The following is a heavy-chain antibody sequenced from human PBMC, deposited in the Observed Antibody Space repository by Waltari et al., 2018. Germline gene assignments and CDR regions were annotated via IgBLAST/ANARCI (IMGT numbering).Heavy chain of an antibody. D-gene: IGHD3-10*01. CDR3: IRVDYYVSGTYAVDN. Sequence: EVQLMESGGGLVQPGGSLKLSCAASGFLFSASGIHWVRQASGKGLEWVGRSRSKANGFATAYAEAVKGRFTISRDDSENTAYLEMNSLKIEDTAVYYCIRVDYYVSGTYAVDNWGQGTLVTVSS. V-gene: IGHV3-73*02. CDR1: GFLFSASG. CDR2: SRSKANGFAT. J-gene: IGHJ4*02.